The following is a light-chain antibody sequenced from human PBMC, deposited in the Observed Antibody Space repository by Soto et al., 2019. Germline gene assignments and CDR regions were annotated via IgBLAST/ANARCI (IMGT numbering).Light chain of an antibody. J-gene: IGKJ1*01. CDR1: QSLSGW. V-gene: IGKV1-5*01. Sequence: DIQLSQTPSTLSASRGDRVTMTCRASQSLSGWLAWYQQTPGKAPKLLISDAFRLESGVPSRFRGSGSGTEFSLTISSLQPGDSATFYCQQYASYPWTFGRGTKVDIK. CDR2: DAF. CDR3: QQYASYPWT.